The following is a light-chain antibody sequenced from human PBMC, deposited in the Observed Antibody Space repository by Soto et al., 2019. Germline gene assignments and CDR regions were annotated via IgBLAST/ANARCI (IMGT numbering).Light chain of an antibody. CDR3: QTWGTGPWV. CDR1: SGHSSYA. Sequence: QPVLTQSPSASASMGDSVKLTCTLSSGHSSYAIAWHQQQPEKGPRYLMKLNSDGSHSKGDGIPDRFSGSSSGAERYLTISSLQSEAEADYYCQTWGTGPWVFGGGTQLTVL. J-gene: IGLJ3*02. CDR2: LNSDGSH. V-gene: IGLV4-69*01.